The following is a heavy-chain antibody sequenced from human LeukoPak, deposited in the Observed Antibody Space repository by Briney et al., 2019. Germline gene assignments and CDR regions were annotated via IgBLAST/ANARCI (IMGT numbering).Heavy chain of an antibody. CDR3: AKGSGVVVVPAAIAGGLDY. J-gene: IGHJ4*02. D-gene: IGHD2-2*02. V-gene: IGHV3-23*01. CDR2: ISGSGGST. Sequence: GGSLRLSCAASGFTFSSYAMGWVRQAPGKGLEWVSAISGSGGSTYYADSVKGRFTISRDNSKNTLYLQMNSLRAEDTAVYYCAKGSGVVVVPAAIAGGLDYWGQGTLVTVSS. CDR1: GFTFSSYA.